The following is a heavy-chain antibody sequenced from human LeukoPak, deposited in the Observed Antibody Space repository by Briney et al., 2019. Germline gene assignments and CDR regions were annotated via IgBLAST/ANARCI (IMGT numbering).Heavy chain of an antibody. CDR3: VGRPWNFDY. CDR2: IKSKNDGETR. Sequence: TGGSLRLSCAASGFTFSHAWVSWVRQCPGKGLEWVGRIKSKNDGETRDYAAPVKGRFTISRDESKAEVYLHMTSLKAEDTAVYYCVGRPWNFDYWGQGTLVTVSS. V-gene: IGHV3-15*01. J-gene: IGHJ4*02. D-gene: IGHD1-1*01. CDR1: GFTFSHAW.